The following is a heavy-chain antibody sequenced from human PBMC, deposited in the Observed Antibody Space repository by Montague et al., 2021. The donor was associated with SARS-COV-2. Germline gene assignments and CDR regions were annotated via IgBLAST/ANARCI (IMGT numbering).Heavy chain of an antibody. CDR1: GFTFSNYG. D-gene: IGHD1-1*01. CDR3: AKGGTGTNMIFDY. CDR2: IGDSGEVI. J-gene: IGHJ4*02. V-gene: IGHV3-23*01. Sequence: SLRLSCAASGFTFSNYGFSWVRLAPGKGLEWVSGIGDSGEVIHYADAVKGRFTISRDSSMDTLFLQMNGLRAEDTAIYYCAKGGTGTNMIFDYWGRGVLVAVSS.